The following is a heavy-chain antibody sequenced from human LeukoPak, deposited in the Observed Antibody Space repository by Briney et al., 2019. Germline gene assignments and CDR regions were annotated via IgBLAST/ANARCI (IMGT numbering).Heavy chain of an antibody. D-gene: IGHD3-3*01. CDR1: AYTFTGYY. Sequence: ASVTVSCTASAYTFTGYYMHWVRQAPGQGLEWMGWINLNSGGTNYAQKFQGRVTMTRDTSISTAYMELSRLRSDDTAVYYCARAPDFWSGYYTGRAFDIWGQGTMVTVSS. J-gene: IGHJ3*02. CDR3: ARAPDFWSGYYTGRAFDI. V-gene: IGHV1-2*02. CDR2: INLNSGGT.